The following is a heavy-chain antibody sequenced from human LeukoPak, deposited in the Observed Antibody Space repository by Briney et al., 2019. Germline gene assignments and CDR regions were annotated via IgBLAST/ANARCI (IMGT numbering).Heavy chain of an antibody. CDR1: EFTFSSYW. CDR2: INADGSST. V-gene: IGHV3-74*01. J-gene: IGHJ4*02. Sequence: GGSLRLSCAASEFTFSSYWMHWVRQAPGKGLVWVSRINADGSSTSYADSVKGRFTISRDSAKNTLYLQVDSLRVEDTAVYFCASHRYSGTYMANWGQGTLVTVSS. D-gene: IGHD1-26*01. CDR3: ASHRYSGTYMAN.